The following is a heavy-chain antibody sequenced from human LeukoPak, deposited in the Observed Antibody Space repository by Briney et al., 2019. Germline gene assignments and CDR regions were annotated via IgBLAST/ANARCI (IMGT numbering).Heavy chain of an antibody. Sequence: GGSLRLSCAASGFTVSSNYMSWVRQAPGKGLEWVSVIYNGGSTYYADSVKGRFTISRHNSKNTLYLQMNSLRAEDTAVYYCASRPKRNYYDSSGDQVLYYGMDVWGQGTTVTVSS. CDR1: GFTVSSNY. V-gene: IGHV3-53*04. D-gene: IGHD3-22*01. CDR2: IYNGGST. CDR3: ASRPKRNYYDSSGDQVLYYGMDV. J-gene: IGHJ6*02.